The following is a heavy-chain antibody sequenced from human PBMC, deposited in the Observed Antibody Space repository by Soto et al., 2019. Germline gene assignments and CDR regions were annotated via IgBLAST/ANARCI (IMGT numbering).Heavy chain of an antibody. J-gene: IGHJ5*02. D-gene: IGHD6-13*01. CDR2: ISSNSAYI. CDR1: GFTFRSFT. V-gene: IGHV3-21*01. Sequence: PXGSLRLSCAASGFTFRSFTMNWVLQAPGKGLEWVSTISSNSAYIYYTDALRGRFTISRDNAKNSLHLQMNSLRAEDTAVYYCTRDASRDSSARGWFDPWGPGTLVTVSS. CDR3: TRDASRDSSARGWFDP.